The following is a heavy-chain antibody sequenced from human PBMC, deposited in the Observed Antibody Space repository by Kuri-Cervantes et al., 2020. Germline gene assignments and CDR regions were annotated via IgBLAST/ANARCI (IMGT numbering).Heavy chain of an antibody. CDR2: INSDGSST. CDR1: GFTFSSYW. Sequence: GESLKISCAASGFTFSSYWMHWVRQAPGKGLVWVPRINSDGSSTSYADSVKGRFTISRDNAKNTLYLQMNSLRAEDAAVYYCARELLIGYYGMDVWGQGTTVTVSS. CDR3: ARELLIGYYGMDV. V-gene: IGHV3-74*01. D-gene: IGHD2-8*01. J-gene: IGHJ6*02.